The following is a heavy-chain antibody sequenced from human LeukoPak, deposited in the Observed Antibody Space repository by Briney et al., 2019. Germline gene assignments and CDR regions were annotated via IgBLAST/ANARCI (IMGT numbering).Heavy chain of an antibody. Sequence: SETLSLTCTVSGGSISSSSYYWGWIRQPPGKGLEWFGSIYYSGSTYYNPSLKSRVTISVDTSKNQFSLKLSSVTAADTAVYYCATYSSGWYLGAFDIWGQGIMVTVSS. CDR1: GGSISSSSYY. D-gene: IGHD6-19*01. V-gene: IGHV4-39*01. CDR3: ATYSSGWYLGAFDI. J-gene: IGHJ3*02. CDR2: IYYSGST.